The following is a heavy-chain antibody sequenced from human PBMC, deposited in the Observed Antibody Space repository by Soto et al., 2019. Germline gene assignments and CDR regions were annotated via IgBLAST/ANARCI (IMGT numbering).Heavy chain of an antibody. CDR2: ISYDGSNT. D-gene: IGHD1-26*01. V-gene: IGHV3-30*18. Sequence: SLRLSCSASGFTFSSYGMHWVRQAPGKGLEWVAVISYDGSNTYYLDSVKGRFTISRDNSKSTLSLQMDSLRPEDTAVYYCAKVSLVGAASEAYDYWGQGTLVIVSS. CDR3: AKVSLVGAASEAYDY. CDR1: GFTFSSYG. J-gene: IGHJ4*02.